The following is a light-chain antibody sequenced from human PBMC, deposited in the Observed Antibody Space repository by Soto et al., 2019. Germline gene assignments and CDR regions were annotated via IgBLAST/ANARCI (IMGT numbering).Light chain of an antibody. V-gene: IGLV2-14*01. CDR2: NVS. J-gene: IGLJ2*01. Sequence: TQPASVSGSPGQSITISCTGTSSDVGGYNYVSWYQQHPGKAPKLIIYNVSNRPSGVSNRFSGSKSGNTASLTISGLQAEDEAHYYCSSFTSSNTVLFGGGTKSPS. CDR1: SSDVGGYNY. CDR3: SSFTSSNTVL.